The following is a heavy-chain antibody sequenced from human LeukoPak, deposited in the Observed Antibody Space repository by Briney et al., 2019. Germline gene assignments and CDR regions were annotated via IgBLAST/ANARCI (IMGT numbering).Heavy chain of an antibody. CDR2: INHSGST. J-gene: IGHJ5*02. CDR1: GGSFIGYY. CDR3: ARYCSSTSCQNWFDP. Sequence: KASETLSLTCAVYGGSFIGYYWSWIRQPPGKGLEWIGEINHSGSTNYNPSLKSRVTISVDTSKNQFSLKLSSVTAADTAVYYCARYCSSTSCQNWFDPWGQGTLVTVSS. V-gene: IGHV4-34*01. D-gene: IGHD2-2*01.